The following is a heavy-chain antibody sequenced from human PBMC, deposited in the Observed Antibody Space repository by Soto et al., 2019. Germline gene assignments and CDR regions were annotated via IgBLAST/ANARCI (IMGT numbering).Heavy chain of an antibody. D-gene: IGHD3-3*01. CDR3: ARDVTDFWSGHEGMDV. V-gene: IGHV4-31*03. J-gene: IGHJ6*02. Sequence: SETLSLTCTVSGGSISNGGYYWTWTRQHPGKGLEWIGYIYYSGSTYYNPSLKSRVTISVDTSKNQFSLKLTSVTAADTAVYYCARDVTDFWSGHEGMDVWGQGTTVTVSS. CDR2: IYYSGST. CDR1: GGSISNGGYY.